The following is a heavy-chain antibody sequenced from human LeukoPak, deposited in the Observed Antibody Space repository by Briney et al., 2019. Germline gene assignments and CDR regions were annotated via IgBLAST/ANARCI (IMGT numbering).Heavy chain of an antibody. D-gene: IGHD5-12*01. Sequence: SVKVSCKASGGTFSSYAVSWVRQAPGQGLEWMGGIIPIFGTAGYAQKFQGRVTITADESTSTVYMELSSLRSEDTAVYYCARRVLRRGYSGYGGLDYWGQGTLVTVSS. CDR2: IIPIFGTA. CDR3: ARRVLRRGYSGYGGLDY. CDR1: GGTFSSYA. J-gene: IGHJ4*02. V-gene: IGHV1-69*13.